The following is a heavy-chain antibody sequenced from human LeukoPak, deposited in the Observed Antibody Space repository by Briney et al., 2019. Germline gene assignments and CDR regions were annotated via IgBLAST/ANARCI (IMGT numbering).Heavy chain of an antibody. CDR2: ISWNSGSI. J-gene: IGHJ4*02. CDR1: GFTFDDYA. Sequence: GGSLRLSCAASGFTFDDYAMHWVRQAPGKGLEWVSGISWNSGSIGYADSVKGRFTISRDNAKNSLYLQMNSLRAEDTALYYCAKDIDYYGSGSSHWGQGTLVTVSS. V-gene: IGHV3-9*01. D-gene: IGHD3-10*01. CDR3: AKDIDYYGSGSSH.